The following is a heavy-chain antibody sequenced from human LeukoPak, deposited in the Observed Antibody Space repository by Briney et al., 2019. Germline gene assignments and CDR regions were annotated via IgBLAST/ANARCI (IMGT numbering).Heavy chain of an antibody. D-gene: IGHD6-13*01. J-gene: IGHJ3*02. V-gene: IGHV1-18*01. CDR1: GYTFTNYG. CDR3: ARDQSVRLLQTSSTYFKHVFAI. Sequence: ASVKVSCKTSGYTFTNYGISWVRQAPGLGLEWMGWIIEYNGNTNYAQKVQGRVTMTTDTSTSTAYMELRSLRFDGTAVYYCARDQSVRLLQTSSTYFKHVFAIWGQGSMVTVST. CDR2: IIEYNGNT.